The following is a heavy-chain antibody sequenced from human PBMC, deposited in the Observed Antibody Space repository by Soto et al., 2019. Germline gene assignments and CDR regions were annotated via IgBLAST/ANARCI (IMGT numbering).Heavy chain of an antibody. J-gene: IGHJ4*02. CDR2: ISAYNGNT. V-gene: IGHV1-18*01. D-gene: IGHD3-9*01. CDR3: ARDRYFDWLYTPPDY. Sequence: ASVKVSCKASGYTFTSYGISWVRQAPGQGLEWMGWISAYNGNTNYAQKLQGRVTMTTDTSTSTAYMELRSLRSDDTAVYYCARDRYFDWLYTPPDYWGQGTLVTVSS. CDR1: GYTFTSYG.